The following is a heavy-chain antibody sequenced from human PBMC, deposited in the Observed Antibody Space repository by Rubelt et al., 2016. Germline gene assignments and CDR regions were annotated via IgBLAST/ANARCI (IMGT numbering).Heavy chain of an antibody. CDR1: GFIFSSFA. Sequence: EVQLLESGGGLVQPGGSLRLSCEASGFIFSSFAMSWVRQAPGKGLEWVSLISGSGDTTYYADSVKGRFTIPRDNSKNTLYLQLNSLRAEDTAVYYCAKGGGYSYGYIPSWGQGILVTVSS. CDR2: ISGSGDTT. J-gene: IGHJ5*02. D-gene: IGHD5-18*01. V-gene: IGHV3-23*01. CDR3: AKGGGYSYGYIPS.